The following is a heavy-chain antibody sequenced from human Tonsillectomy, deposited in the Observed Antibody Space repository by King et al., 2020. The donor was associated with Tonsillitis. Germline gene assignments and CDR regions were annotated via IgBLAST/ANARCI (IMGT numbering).Heavy chain of an antibody. J-gene: IGHJ3*02. CDR1: GCSISRYY. Sequence: VQLQESGPGLVKPSETLSLTCTVSGCSISRYYWSWIRQPPGKGLEWVGFIYDIGSTNYNPSLNSRVTISVDTSKNQFSLKLSSVTAADTAVYYCARHHDSSGYHDAFDIWGQGTMVTVSS. D-gene: IGHD3-22*01. V-gene: IGHV4-59*08. CDR3: ARHHDSSGYHDAFDI. CDR2: IYDIGST.